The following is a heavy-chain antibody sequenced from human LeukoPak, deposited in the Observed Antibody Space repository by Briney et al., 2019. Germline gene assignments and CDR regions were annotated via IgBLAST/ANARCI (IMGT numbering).Heavy chain of an antibody. V-gene: IGHV1-2*02. CDR1: GYTFTGHY. CDR2: INPNSGGT. D-gene: IGHD3-3*01. Sequence: ASVKVSCKASGYTFTGHYMHWVRQAPGQGLEWMGWINPNSGGTNYAQKFQGRVTMTRDTSISTAYMELSSLRSDDTAVYYCAREGNDFWSGSHFDYWGQGTLVTVSS. CDR3: AREGNDFWSGSHFDY. J-gene: IGHJ4*02.